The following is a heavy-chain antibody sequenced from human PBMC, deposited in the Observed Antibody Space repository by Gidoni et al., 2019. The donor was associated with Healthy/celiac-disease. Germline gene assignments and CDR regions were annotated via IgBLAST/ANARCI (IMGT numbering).Heavy chain of an antibody. CDR2: SSGSGGST. D-gene: IGHD3-3*02. J-gene: IGHJ6*02. CDR1: GLTFVSYA. Sequence: EVQLLESGGGLVQPGGSLRLSCAAYGLTFVSYAMSWVRPAPGKGLEWVSASSGSGGSTYYADSVKGRFTISRDNSKNTLYLQMNSLRAEDTAVYYCAKDISAAGPLYGMDVWGQGTTVTVSS. CDR3: AKDISAAGPLYGMDV. V-gene: IGHV3-23*01.